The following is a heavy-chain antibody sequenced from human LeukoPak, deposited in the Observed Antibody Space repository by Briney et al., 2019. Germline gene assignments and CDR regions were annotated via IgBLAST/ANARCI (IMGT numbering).Heavy chain of an antibody. CDR2: VYFSGNT. CDR1: GGSISGSSYY. CDR3: ARRANGDYAGNWFDP. D-gene: IGHD4-17*01. J-gene: IGHJ5*02. V-gene: IGHV4-39*07. Sequence: PSETLSLTCTVSGGSISGSSYYWGWIRRPPGKGLEWIGNVYFSGNTYYNPSLKSRVTISVDTSKNQFSLKLSSVTAADTAVYYCARRANGDYAGNWFDPWGQGTLVTVSS.